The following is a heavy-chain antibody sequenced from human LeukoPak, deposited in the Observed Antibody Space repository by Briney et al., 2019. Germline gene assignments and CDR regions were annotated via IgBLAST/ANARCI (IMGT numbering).Heavy chain of an antibody. Sequence: GASVKVSCKASGYTFTGYYMHWVRQAPGQGREWMGWINPNSGGTNYAQKFQGRVTMTRDTSISTAYMELSRLRSDDTAVYYCARSHSSGYYYRYWGQGTLVTVSS. V-gene: IGHV1-2*02. J-gene: IGHJ4*02. CDR2: INPNSGGT. CDR3: ARSHSSGYYYRY. D-gene: IGHD3-22*01. CDR1: GYTFTGYY.